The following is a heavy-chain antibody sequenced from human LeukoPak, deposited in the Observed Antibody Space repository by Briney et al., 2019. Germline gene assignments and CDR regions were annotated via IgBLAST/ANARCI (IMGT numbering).Heavy chain of an antibody. Sequence: SETLSLTCAVSGGSISSSNWWSWVRQPPGKGLEWIGEIYHSGSTNYNPSLKSRVTISVDKSKNQFSLKLSSVTAADTAVYYCARATYRYYDILTGYYRNYYYYGMDVWGQGTTVAVSS. J-gene: IGHJ6*02. CDR1: GGSISSSNW. V-gene: IGHV4-4*02. CDR2: IYHSGST. CDR3: ARATYRYYDILTGYYRNYYYYGMDV. D-gene: IGHD3-9*01.